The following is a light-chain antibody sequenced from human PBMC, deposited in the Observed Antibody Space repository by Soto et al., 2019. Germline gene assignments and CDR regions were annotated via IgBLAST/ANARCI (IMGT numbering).Light chain of an antibody. J-gene: IGLJ2*01. Sequence: QSALTQPASVSGSPGQSITISCSGTSRDVGAYNLVSWYQQSPGKAPKLLIYEVRHRPSGVSYRFSGSKSGNTASLTISSLLPEDEAVYFCSAFSSRNALVCGGGTKLTVL. CDR2: EVR. CDR1: SRDVGAYNL. CDR3: SAFSSRNALV. V-gene: IGLV2-14*01.